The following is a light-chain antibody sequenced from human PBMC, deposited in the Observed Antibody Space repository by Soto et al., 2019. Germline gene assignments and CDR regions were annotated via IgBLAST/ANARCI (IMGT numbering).Light chain of an antibody. CDR2: NVS. V-gene: IGLV2-14*03. Sequence: QSVLTQPASVSGSPGQSITISCTGTSSDVGGYNYVSWYQHHPGKAPKLLIYNVSFRPSGISNRFSGSKSANTASLTISGLQAEDEADYFCSSYTSRSFYVFXTGTKVTVL. J-gene: IGLJ1*01. CDR3: SSYTSRSFYV. CDR1: SSDVGGYNY.